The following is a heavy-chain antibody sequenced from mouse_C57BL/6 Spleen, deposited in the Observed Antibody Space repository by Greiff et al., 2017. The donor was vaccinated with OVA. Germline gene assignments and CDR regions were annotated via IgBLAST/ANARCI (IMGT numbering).Heavy chain of an antibody. D-gene: IGHD2-3*01. V-gene: IGHV1-4*01. Sequence: QVQLQQSGAELARPGASVKMSCKASGYTFTSYTMHWVKQRPGQGLEWNGYINPSSGYPKYNQKFKDKATLTADQSSSTAYMQLSSLTSEDSAGYYCASFYDGYYVFDYWGQGTTRTVSS. CDR1: GYTFTSYT. J-gene: IGHJ2*01. CDR3: ASFYDGYYVFDY. CDR2: INPSSGYP.